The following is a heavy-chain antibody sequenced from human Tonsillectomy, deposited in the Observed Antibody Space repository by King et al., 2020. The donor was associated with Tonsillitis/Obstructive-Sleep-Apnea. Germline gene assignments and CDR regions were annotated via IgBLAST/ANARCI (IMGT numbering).Heavy chain of an antibody. V-gene: IGHV3-21*01. CDR2: FRGGGFFF. CDR1: GFTFRSYT. J-gene: IGHJ4*02. CDR3: ATQDCSDGSCYFDY. Sequence: VQLVESGGGLVKPGGSLRLSCAPSGFTFRSYTMNWFRQAPGGGLEWVPSFRGGGFFFYYAAPGKGRFTISRDNAENSLYLRMTSLRAEDTAIYYCATQDCSDGSCYFDYWGQGTLVTVSS. D-gene: IGHD2-15*01.